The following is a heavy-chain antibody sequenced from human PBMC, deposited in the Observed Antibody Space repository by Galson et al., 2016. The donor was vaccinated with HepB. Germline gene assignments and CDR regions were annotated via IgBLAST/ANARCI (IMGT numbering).Heavy chain of an antibody. CDR3: ARDFSLSFEN. CDR2: ISGTTHTFV. CDR1: GFTFSPSS. J-gene: IGHJ4*02. Sequence: SLRLSCAASGFTFSPSSMNWVRQAPGKGLEWLSYISGTTHTFVSYADSLRVRFTISRDNAKNSLYLHLNSLRDEDTAVYYCARDFSLSFENWGQGALVTVSA. V-gene: IGHV3-48*02.